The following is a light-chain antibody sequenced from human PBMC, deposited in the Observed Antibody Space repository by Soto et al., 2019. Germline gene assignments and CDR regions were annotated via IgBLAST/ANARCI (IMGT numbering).Light chain of an antibody. V-gene: IGLV2-14*03. CDR2: DAS. CDR1: SSDIGGYNY. CDR3: SSYTTFPSLYV. J-gene: IGLJ1*01. Sequence: QSALTQPASVSGSPGQSITISCAGTSSDIGGYNYVSWYQQHPGKAPKLIIYDASNRPSGVSNRFSGSKSGNTASLTISGLQAEDEADYYCSSYTTFPSLYVFGTGTKLTVL.